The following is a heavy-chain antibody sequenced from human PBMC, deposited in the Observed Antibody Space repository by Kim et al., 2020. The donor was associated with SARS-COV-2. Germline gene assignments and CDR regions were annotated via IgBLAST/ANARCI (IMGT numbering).Heavy chain of an antibody. J-gene: IGHJ6*02. D-gene: IGHD1-26*01. Sequence: SVKVSCKASGGTFSSYAISWVRQAPGQGLEWMGRIIPILGIANYAQKFQGRVTITADKSTSTAYMELSSLRSEDTAVYYCARGSVGYYGMDVWGQGTTVTVSS. CDR3: ARGSVGYYGMDV. V-gene: IGHV1-69*04. CDR2: IIPILGIA. CDR1: GGTFSSYA.